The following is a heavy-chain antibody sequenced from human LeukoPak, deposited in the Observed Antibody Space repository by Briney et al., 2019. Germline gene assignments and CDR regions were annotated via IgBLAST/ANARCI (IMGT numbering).Heavy chain of an antibody. Sequence: PGGSLRLSCAVSGITLSNYGMSWVRQAPGKGLEWVAGISDSGGSTNYADSVKGRFTISRDNPKNRLYLQMNSLRAEDTAVHFCAKRGVVIRVILVGFHKEAYYFDSWGQGALVTVSS. CDR1: GITLSNYG. D-gene: IGHD3-22*01. CDR2: ISDSGGST. CDR3: AKRGVVIRVILVGFHKEAYYFDS. V-gene: IGHV3-23*01. J-gene: IGHJ4*02.